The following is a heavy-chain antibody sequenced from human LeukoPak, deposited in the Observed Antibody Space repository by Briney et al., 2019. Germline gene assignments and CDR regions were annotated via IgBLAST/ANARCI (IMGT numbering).Heavy chain of an antibody. CDR1: GFTFDDYA. Sequence: GRSLRLSCAASGFTFDDYAMPWVRQAPGKGLEWVSGISWNSGSIGYADSVKGRFTISRDNAKNSLYLQMNSLRAEDTALYYCAKAVRYCSSTSCYYDFGMDVWGQGTTVTVSS. V-gene: IGHV3-9*01. J-gene: IGHJ6*02. CDR2: ISWNSGSI. D-gene: IGHD2-2*01. CDR3: AKAVRYCSSTSCYYDFGMDV.